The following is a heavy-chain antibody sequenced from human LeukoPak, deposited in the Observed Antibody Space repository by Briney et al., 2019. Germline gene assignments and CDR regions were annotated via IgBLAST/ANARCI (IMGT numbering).Heavy chain of an antibody. J-gene: IGHJ4*02. CDR3: AKEAGYSYDFDY. Sequence: PGGSLRLFCAASGFTFSNYGIHWVRQAPGKGLEWVAVISYDGSNKYYADSVKGRCTISRDKSKNTVYLQMNSLRAEDTAVYYCAKEAGYSYDFDYWGQGTLVTVSS. CDR2: ISYDGSNK. CDR1: GFTFSNYG. D-gene: IGHD5-18*01. V-gene: IGHV3-30*18.